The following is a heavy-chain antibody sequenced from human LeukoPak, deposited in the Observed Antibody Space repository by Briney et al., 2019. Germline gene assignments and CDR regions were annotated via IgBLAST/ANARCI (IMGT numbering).Heavy chain of an antibody. J-gene: IGHJ4*02. CDR1: GYTFTGYY. CDR3: ARLSVTYYYFDY. Sequence: ASVKVSCKASGYTFTGYYMHWVRQAPGQGLEWMGWINPNSGGTNYAQKFQGRVTITRDTSISTAYMELSRLRSDDTAVYYCARLSVTYYYFDYWGQGTLVTVSS. D-gene: IGHD4-17*01. CDR2: INPNSGGT. V-gene: IGHV1-2*02.